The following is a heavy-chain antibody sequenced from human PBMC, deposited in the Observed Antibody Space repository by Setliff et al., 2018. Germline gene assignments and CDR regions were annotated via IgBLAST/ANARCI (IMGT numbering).Heavy chain of an antibody. J-gene: IGHJ6*03. V-gene: IGHV3-23*01. Sequence: HPGGSLRLSCEASGFIFSPYAMVWVRRAPGKGLEWVSIISGDASYTAYADSVKGRFTISRDNSKNTLYLQMNSLRGDDTAVYHCARAGGSGAGYDYLGVWGRGTTVTVSS. CDR1: GFIFSPYA. D-gene: IGHD5-12*01. CDR2: ISGDASYT. CDR3: ARAGGSGAGYDYLGV.